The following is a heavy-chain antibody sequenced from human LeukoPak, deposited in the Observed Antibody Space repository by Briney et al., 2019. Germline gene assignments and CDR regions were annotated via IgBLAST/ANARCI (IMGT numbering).Heavy chain of an antibody. CDR2: IKQDGSEK. Sequence: PGGSLRLSCAASGFTFSSYWMSWVRQAPGKGLECVASIKQDGSEKYYVDSVKGRFTISRDNAKNSLYLQMNSLRAEDTAIYYCTRVGYIDEGIDYWGQGTLVTVSS. J-gene: IGHJ4*02. D-gene: IGHD5-24*01. V-gene: IGHV3-7*04. CDR1: GFTFSSYW. CDR3: TRVGYIDEGIDY.